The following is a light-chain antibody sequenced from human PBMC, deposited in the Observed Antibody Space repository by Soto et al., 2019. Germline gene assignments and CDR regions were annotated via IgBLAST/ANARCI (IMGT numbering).Light chain of an antibody. Sequence: DIQMTQSPSSLSASVGDRVTITCQASQDIRNRLNWHQFKPGKAPKLLIYDAFNLEAGVPSRFSGSGYGTTFVLTISSLQPVDSATYYCQQHDNLPVIFGGGTKVEIK. CDR3: QQHDNLPVI. V-gene: IGKV1-33*01. CDR1: QDIRNR. CDR2: DAF. J-gene: IGKJ4*01.